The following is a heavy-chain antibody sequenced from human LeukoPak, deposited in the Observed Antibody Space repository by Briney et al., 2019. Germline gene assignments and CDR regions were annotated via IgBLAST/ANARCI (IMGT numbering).Heavy chain of an antibody. D-gene: IGHD6-19*01. V-gene: IGHV3-53*01. J-gene: IGHJ2*01. CDR1: GFTVSSNY. CDR3: ARAPSGWSDYWYFDL. CDR2: IYSGVVT. Sequence: GGSLRLSCAASGFTVSSNYMSWVRQAPGKGLEWVSLIYSGVVTYYADSAKGRCIISRDNSKNTLFLQMNSLRAEDTAVYYCARAPSGWSDYWYFDLWGRGTLVTVSS.